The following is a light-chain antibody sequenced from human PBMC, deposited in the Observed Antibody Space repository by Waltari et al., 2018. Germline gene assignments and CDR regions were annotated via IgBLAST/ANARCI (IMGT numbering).Light chain of an antibody. J-gene: IGKJ2*01. CDR3: QQYFDWPLYT. CDR1: QSVSSN. CDR2: GAT. V-gene: IGKV3D-15*01. Sequence: EVVMTQSPATLSVSPGQRATLSCRASQSVSSNLACYHQRPGQAPRLVIHGATTWATGIPARFTGRGSGTEFTLTISSLQSDDSGIYFCQQYFDWPLYTFGQGTKLEIK.